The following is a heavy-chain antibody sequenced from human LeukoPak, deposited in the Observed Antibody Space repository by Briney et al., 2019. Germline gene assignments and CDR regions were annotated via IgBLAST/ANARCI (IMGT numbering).Heavy chain of an antibody. D-gene: IGHD5-12*01. CDR2: IIPIFGTA. V-gene: IGHV1-69*06. Sequence: ASVKVSCKASGGTFSSYAISWVRQAPGQGLEWMGGIIPIFGTANYAQKFQGRVTITADKSTSTAYMELSSLRSEDTAVYYCASPLDGVATIGAATFWGQGTLVTVSS. CDR1: GGTFSSYA. J-gene: IGHJ4*02. CDR3: ASPLDGVATIGAATF.